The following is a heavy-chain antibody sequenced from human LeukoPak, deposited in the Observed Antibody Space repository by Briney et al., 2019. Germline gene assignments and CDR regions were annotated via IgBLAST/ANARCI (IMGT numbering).Heavy chain of an antibody. CDR3: ARAALAAAVDY. D-gene: IGHD6-13*01. J-gene: IGHJ4*02. CDR1: GGSISSYY. V-gene: IGHV4-59*01. Sequence: SETLSLTCTVSGGSISSYYWSWIRQPPGKGLEWIGYIYYSGSTNYNPSLESRVTISVDTSKNQFSLKLSSVTAADTAVYYCARAALAAAVDYWGQGTLVTVSS. CDR2: IYYSGST.